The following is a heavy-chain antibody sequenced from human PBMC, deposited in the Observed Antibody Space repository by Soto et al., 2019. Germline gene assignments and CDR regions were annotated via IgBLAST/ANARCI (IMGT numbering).Heavy chain of an antibody. CDR1: GSDFSTYS. CDR3: ARLYYDYI. D-gene: IGHD3-3*01. CDR2: VSLDSDSI. J-gene: IGHJ3*02. V-gene: IGHV3-48*02. Sequence: LRLSCRASGSDFSTYSMNWVRQAPGQGLEWIAYVSLDSDSIQYADSVKGRFTISRDDAENSLYLQMDSLRDEDTATYYCARLYYDYIWGQGTMVTVSS.